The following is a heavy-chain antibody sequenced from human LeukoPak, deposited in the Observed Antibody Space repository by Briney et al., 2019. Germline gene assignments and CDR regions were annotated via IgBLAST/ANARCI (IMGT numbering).Heavy chain of an antibody. CDR3: ARDFDGSGVCWFDP. V-gene: IGHV3-48*04. Sequence: GGSLRLSCAASGFTFSSYSMNWVRQAPGKGLEWVSYISSSSSTIYYADSVKGRFTISRDNAKNSLYLQMNSPRAEDTAVYYCARDFDGSGVCWFDPWGQGTLVTVSS. CDR1: GFTFSSYS. J-gene: IGHJ5*02. CDR2: ISSSSSTI. D-gene: IGHD3-10*01.